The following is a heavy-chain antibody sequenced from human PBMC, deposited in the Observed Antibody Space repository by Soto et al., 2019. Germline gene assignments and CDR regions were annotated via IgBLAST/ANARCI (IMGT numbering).Heavy chain of an antibody. J-gene: IGHJ4*02. D-gene: IGHD1-1*01. V-gene: IGHV3-30*18. CDR3: AKSVYNWNDGFFDY. CDR2: ISYDGVNK. Sequence: GGSLRLSCAASGFTFSTYGMHWVRQAPGKGLEWVAVISYDGVNKYYADSVKDRFTISRDNSKNTLYLQMNSLRAEDTAVYYCAKSVYNWNDGFFDYWGQGTLVTVSS. CDR1: GFTFSTYG.